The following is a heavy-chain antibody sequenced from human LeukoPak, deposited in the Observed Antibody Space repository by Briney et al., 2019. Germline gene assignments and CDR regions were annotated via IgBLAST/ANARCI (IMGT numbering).Heavy chain of an antibody. J-gene: IGHJ4*02. D-gene: IGHD6-6*01. CDR1: GSTFTGYY. CDR2: INPNSGGT. Sequence: ASVKVSCKASGSTFTGYYMHWVRQAPGQGLEWMGWINPNSGGTNYAQKFQGRVTMTRDTSISTAYMELSRLRSDDTAVYYCARARRAARPPGYFDYWGQGTLVTVSS. CDR3: ARARRAARPPGYFDY. V-gene: IGHV1-2*02.